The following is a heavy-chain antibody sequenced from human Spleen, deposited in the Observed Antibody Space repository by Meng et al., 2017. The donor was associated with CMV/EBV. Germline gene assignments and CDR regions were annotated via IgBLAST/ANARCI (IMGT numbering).Heavy chain of an antibody. CDR2: INQDGSQR. CDR1: GFTFSSYA. V-gene: IGHV3-7*01. CDR3: GRDMDV. Sequence: GESLKISCAASGFTFSSYAMSWVRQAPGKALEWVANINQDGSQRNYVDSVKGRFTISRDNAKNSMYLQMNSLRVEDTAAYYCGRDMDVWGQGTTVTVSS. J-gene: IGHJ6*02.